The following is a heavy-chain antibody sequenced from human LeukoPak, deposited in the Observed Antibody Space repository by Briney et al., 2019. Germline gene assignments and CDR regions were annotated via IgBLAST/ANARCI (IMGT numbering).Heavy chain of an antibody. J-gene: IGHJ6*03. V-gene: IGHV4-39*07. D-gene: IGHD3-3*01. CDR3: AREIGVPFGVVIIGYMDV. CDR1: GDSITSSSYY. CDR2: IYYSGTT. Sequence: TSETLSLTCTVSGDSITSSSYYWGWIRQPPGKGLEWIGSIYYSGTTYYSPSLKSRVTMSVDTSKNQFSLKLSSVTAADTAVYYCAREIGVPFGVVIIGYMDVWGKGTTVTVSS.